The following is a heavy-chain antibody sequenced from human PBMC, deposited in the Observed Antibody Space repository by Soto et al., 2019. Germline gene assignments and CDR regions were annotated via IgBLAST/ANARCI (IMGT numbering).Heavy chain of an antibody. J-gene: IGHJ4*02. D-gene: IGHD1-1*01. CDR2: ISAYNGNT. Sequence: SVKVSCKASGYTFTSYGISWGRQAPGQGLERMGWISAYNGNTNYAQKLQGRVTMTTDTSTSTAYMELRSLRSDDTAVYYCARDSHGDWNDPVDYWGQGTLVTVSS. CDR3: ARDSHGDWNDPVDY. V-gene: IGHV1-18*01. CDR1: GYTFTSYG.